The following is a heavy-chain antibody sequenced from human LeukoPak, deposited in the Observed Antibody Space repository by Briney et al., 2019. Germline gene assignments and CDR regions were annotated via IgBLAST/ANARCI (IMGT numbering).Heavy chain of an antibody. V-gene: IGHV4-34*01. D-gene: IGHD3-3*01. Sequence: SETLSLTCAVYGGSFSGYYWSWIRQPPGKGLEWIGEINHSGSTNYNPSLKSRVTISVDTSKNQFSLKLSSVTAADTAVYYCARLLDLVRPDYWGQGTLVTVSP. CDR2: INHSGST. CDR3: ARLLDLVRPDY. J-gene: IGHJ4*02. CDR1: GGSFSGYY.